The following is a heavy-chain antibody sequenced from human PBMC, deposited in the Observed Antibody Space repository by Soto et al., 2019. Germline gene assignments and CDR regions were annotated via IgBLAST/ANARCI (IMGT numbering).Heavy chain of an antibody. CDR1: GYTFTSYG. Sequence: QVQLVQSGAEVKKPGASVKVSCKASGYTFTSYGISWVRQAPGQGLEWMGWISAYNGNTNYAQKLQGRGTMTTDPSTSNAYMELRSLRSDDTAVYYCARETSASVRYYYGMDVWGQGTTVTVS. CDR3: ARETSASVRYYYGMDV. CDR2: ISAYNGNT. J-gene: IGHJ6*02. V-gene: IGHV1-18*01. D-gene: IGHD3-10*02.